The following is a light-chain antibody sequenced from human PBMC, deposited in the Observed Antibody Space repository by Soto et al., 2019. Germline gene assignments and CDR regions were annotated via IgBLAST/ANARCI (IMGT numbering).Light chain of an antibody. CDR1: TSDVGYFNY. V-gene: IGLV2-14*01. Sequence: QSVLTQPASVSGSPGQSITISCTATTSDVGYFNYVSWYQQHPGKAPKLMIFEVSHRHSGVSNRFSGSKSGNTAYLTISGRQAEDEADYYCSAFTGSTPLYVFGTGTKVTFL. CDR3: SAFTGSTPLYV. CDR2: EVS. J-gene: IGLJ1*01.